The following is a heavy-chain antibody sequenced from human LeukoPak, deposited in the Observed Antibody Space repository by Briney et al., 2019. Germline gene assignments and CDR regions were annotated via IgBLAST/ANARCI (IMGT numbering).Heavy chain of an antibody. D-gene: IGHD3-22*01. J-gene: IGHJ6*03. CDR3: ARLTTIRHYYYYYMDV. CDR1: GYTFTSYG. Sequence: ASVKVSCEASGYTFTSYGISWVRQAPGQGLEWMGWISAYNGNTNYAQKLQGRVTMTTDTSTSTAYMELRSLRSDDTAVYYCARLTTIRHYYYYYMDVWGKGATVTVSS. CDR2: ISAYNGNT. V-gene: IGHV1-18*01.